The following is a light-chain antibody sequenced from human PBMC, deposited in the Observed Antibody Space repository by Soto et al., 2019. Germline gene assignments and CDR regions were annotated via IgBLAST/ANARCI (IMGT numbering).Light chain of an antibody. CDR3: QQAYNTPIT. CDR2: DAS. Sequence: DTQMTQSPSSLSASVGDRVTITCQASRDITDYLNWYQQKPGKAPNLLIVDASNLQSGVPSRFSGSGSGTDFTLTINSLQPEDFATYYCQQAYNTPITFGQGTRLENK. J-gene: IGKJ5*01. CDR1: RDITDY. V-gene: IGKV1-39*01.